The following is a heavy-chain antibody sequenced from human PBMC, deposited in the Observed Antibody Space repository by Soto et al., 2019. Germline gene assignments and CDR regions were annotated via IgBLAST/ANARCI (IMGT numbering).Heavy chain of an antibody. V-gene: IGHV3-74*01. CDR2: INSDGSST. D-gene: IGHD5-18*01. J-gene: IGHJ4*02. Sequence: EVQLVESGGSLVQPGGSLRLSCAASGFTFSSHWMHCVRQAPGKGLVWVSRINSDGSSTTYADSVKGRFTFSRDNAKNTLYLQMNSLRAEDTAIYYCARDEGYGYGVDYWGQGTLVTVSS. CDR3: ARDEGYGYGVDY. CDR1: GFTFSSHW.